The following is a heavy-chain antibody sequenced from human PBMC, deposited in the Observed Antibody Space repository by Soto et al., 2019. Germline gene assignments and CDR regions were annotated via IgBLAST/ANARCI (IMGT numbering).Heavy chain of an antibody. CDR3: AKDLTRQLAYWLDT. CDR2: INAHSGGT. V-gene: IGHV1-2*02. J-gene: IGHJ5*02. Sequence: ASVKVSCKASGFSFTGYYIHWLRQAPGQGLEWMGWINAHSGGTEYAQKFQGRVTLTRDTSIATAYLTLTSLKSDDTDLYYCAKDLTRQLAYWLDTWVQGPKVIVSS. D-gene: IGHD6-6*01. CDR1: GFSFTGYY.